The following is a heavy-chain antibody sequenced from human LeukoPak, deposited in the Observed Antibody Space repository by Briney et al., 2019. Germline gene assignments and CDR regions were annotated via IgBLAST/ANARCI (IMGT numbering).Heavy chain of an antibody. CDR2: IRQEGSEK. CDR3: ARPARRDVFDI. V-gene: IGHV3-7*01. CDR1: GFTFSSYW. J-gene: IGHJ3*02. Sequence: GGSLRLSCAASGFTFSSYWMSWVRQAPGKGLEWVANIRQEGSEKYYVDSVKGRFTISRDNAKNSLYLQMNSLRADDTAVYYCARPARRDVFDIWGKGKRVTVS.